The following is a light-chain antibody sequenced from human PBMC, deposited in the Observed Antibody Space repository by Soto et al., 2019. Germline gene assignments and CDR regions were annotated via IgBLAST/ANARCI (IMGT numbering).Light chain of an antibody. CDR3: QQYNNWPRT. CDR1: QSVSSK. V-gene: IGKV3-15*01. J-gene: IGKJ1*01. CDR2: GAS. Sequence: EIVMMQSPATLSVSPGERATLSCRASQSVSSKLAWYQQKPGQAPRLLIYGASIRATGIPARFSGSGSGTEFTLTISSLQSEDFAVYHCQQYNNWPRTFGQGTKVEIK.